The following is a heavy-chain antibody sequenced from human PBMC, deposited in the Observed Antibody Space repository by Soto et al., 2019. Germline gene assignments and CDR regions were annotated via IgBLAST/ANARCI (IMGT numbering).Heavy chain of an antibody. V-gene: IGHV4-31*02. J-gene: IGHJ5*02. D-gene: IGHD6-19*01. CDR1: GYFIGAGGYY. Sequence: LSLTCFVSGYFIGAGGYYWSWIRHHPGKGLEWIGSFYSSGSIIYNPSLRSRVSISGDMSTNQFSMSLTSVTAADTARYYCARMYSSGSGWFHPWGQGTLVTVSS. CDR2: FYSSGSI. CDR3: ARMYSSGSGWFHP.